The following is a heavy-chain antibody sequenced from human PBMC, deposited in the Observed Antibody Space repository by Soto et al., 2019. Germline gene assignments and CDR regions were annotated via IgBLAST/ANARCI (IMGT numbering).Heavy chain of an antibody. CDR1: GYSFTSYW. CDR3: ASSPYGDYLYFDY. V-gene: IGHV5-51*01. D-gene: IGHD4-17*01. Sequence: PGESLKISCKGSGYSFTSYWIGWVRQMPGKGLEWMGIIYPGDSDTRYSPSFQGQVNISADKSISTAYLQWSSLKASDTAMYYCASSPYGDYLYFDYWGQGTLVTVSS. J-gene: IGHJ4*02. CDR2: IYPGDSDT.